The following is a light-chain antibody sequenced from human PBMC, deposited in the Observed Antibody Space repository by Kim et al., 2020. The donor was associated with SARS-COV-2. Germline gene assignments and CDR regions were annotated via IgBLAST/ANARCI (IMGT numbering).Light chain of an antibody. CDR3: NCRGSHPYRVF. Sequence: SSELTQDPEVSVGLGQTVTITCQGDSLRNFYASWYQQKPGKAPVLVFYGDNRRPSGIPVRFSGSSSGDRSSLTITGAQAADEADYYCNCRGSHPYRVFFGGGTQLTVL. CDR1: SLRNFY. J-gene: IGLJ2*01. CDR2: GDN. V-gene: IGLV3-19*01.